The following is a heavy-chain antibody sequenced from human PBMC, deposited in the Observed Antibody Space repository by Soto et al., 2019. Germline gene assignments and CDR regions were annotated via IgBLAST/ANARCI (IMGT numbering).Heavy chain of an antibody. CDR1: GFTFSSYA. D-gene: IGHD3-22*01. J-gene: IGHJ4*02. CDR2: ISGSGGST. V-gene: IGHV3-23*01. Sequence: EVQLLESGGGLVQPGGSLRLSCAASGFTFSSYAMSWVRQAPGKGLEWVSAISGSGGSTYYADSVKGRFTISRDNSKNTLYLQMNSLRAEDTAVYYCAKENYDSSGYYPYYFDYWGQGTLVTVSS. CDR3: AKENYDSSGYYPYYFDY.